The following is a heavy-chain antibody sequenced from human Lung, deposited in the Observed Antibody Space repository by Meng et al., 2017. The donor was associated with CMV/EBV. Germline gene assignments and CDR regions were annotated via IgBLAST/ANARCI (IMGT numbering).Heavy chain of an antibody. V-gene: IGHV3-30-3*01. D-gene: IGHD4-17*01. J-gene: IGHJ3*02. CDR2: ISYDGSNK. CDR3: ARDNYGDYGDAVDI. CDR1: GFTFSSYA. Sequence: SXKISXAASGFTFSSYAMHWVRQAPGKGLEWVAVISYDGSNKYYADSVKGRFTISRDNSKNTLYLQMNSLRAEDTAVYYCARDNYGDYGDAVDIWGQGTMVXVSS.